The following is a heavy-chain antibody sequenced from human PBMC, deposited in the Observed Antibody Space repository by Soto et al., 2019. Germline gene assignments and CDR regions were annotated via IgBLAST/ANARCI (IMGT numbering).Heavy chain of an antibody. D-gene: IGHD4-17*01. CDR1: GFTFSSYG. J-gene: IGHJ4*02. CDR3: AKDLIDYGNSYFDY. CDR2: ITSVGYT. Sequence: GVSLSLSCAASGFTFSSYGMHWVRQAPGKGLEWVAAITSVGYTYYVDSLKGRFTISRDNSKNTLYLQMNSLRAEDTAVYYCAKDLIDYGNSYFDYWGQGTLVTVSS. V-gene: IGHV3-NL1*01.